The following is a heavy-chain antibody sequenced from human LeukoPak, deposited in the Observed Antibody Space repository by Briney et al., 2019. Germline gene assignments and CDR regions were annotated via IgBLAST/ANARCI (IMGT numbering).Heavy chain of an antibody. CDR3: ASGGHLDY. CDR1: GITFSRFW. V-gene: IGHV3-7*03. Sequence: GGSLRLSCAASGITFSRFWMSWVRQAPGKGLQWVANINQDGSEKHYVDSVKGRLTISRDNAENSLYLQMSSLRAEDTAVYYCASGGHLDYWGQGALVTVAS. J-gene: IGHJ4*02. D-gene: IGHD3-16*01. CDR2: INQDGSEK.